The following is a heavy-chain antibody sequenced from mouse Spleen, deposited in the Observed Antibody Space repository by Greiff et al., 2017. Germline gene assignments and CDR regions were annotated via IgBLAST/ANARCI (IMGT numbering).Heavy chain of an antibody. CDR2: IYPGGGYT. Sequence: QVQLQQSGAELVRPGTSVKMSCKASGYTFTNYWIGWAKQRPGHGLEWIGDIYPGGGYTNYNEKFKGKATLTADKSSSTAYMQFSSLTSEDSAIYYCARRTRDGYYGYFDYWGQGTTLTVSS. CDR1: GYTFTNYW. V-gene: IGHV1-63*01. CDR3: ARRTRDGYYGYFDY. J-gene: IGHJ2*01. D-gene: IGHD2-3*01.